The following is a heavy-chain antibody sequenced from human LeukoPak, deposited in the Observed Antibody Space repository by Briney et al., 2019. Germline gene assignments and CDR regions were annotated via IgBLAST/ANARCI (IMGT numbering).Heavy chain of an antibody. CDR3: ARVVPDHIEMATESY. Sequence: GGSLRLSCAASGFTFSTYTMNWARQAPGKGLEWVSCITSGSDAKYYADSVKGRFTISRDNAKNSLYLQMDSLRAEDTAVYYCARVVPDHIEMATESYWGQGTLVTVSS. CDR2: ITSGSDAK. D-gene: IGHD5-24*01. J-gene: IGHJ4*02. V-gene: IGHV3-48*01. CDR1: GFTFSTYT.